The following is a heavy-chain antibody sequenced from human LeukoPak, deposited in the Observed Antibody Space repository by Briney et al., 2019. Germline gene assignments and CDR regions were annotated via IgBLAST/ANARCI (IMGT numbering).Heavy chain of an antibody. D-gene: IGHD2-2*01. Sequence: GSVKVSCKASGYTFTTYYMHWVRQAPGQGLEWMGIINPSGGSTSYAQKFQGRVTMTRDTSTSTVYMELSSLRSEDTAVYYCARAGYCSSTSCHNWFDPWGQGTLVTVSS. CDR2: INPSGGST. CDR3: ARAGYCSSTSCHNWFDP. V-gene: IGHV1-46*01. CDR1: GYTFTTYY. J-gene: IGHJ5*02.